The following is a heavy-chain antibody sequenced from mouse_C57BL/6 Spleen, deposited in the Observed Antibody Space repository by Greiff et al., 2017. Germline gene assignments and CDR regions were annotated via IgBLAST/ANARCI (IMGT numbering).Heavy chain of an antibody. CDR2: IDPSDSET. D-gene: IGHD1-1*01. Sequence: QVQLKQPGAELVRPGSSVKLSCKASGYTFTSYWMHWVKQRPIQGLEWIGNIDPSDSETHYNQKFKDKATLTVDKSSSTAYMQLSSLTSEDSAVYYCARGGSSYAMDYWGQGTSVTVSS. V-gene: IGHV1-52*01. CDR1: GYTFTSYW. J-gene: IGHJ4*01. CDR3: ARGGSSYAMDY.